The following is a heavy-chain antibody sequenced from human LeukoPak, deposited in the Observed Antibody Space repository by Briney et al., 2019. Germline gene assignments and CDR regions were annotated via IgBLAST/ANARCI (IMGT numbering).Heavy chain of an antibody. CDR1: GFTFSGYI. V-gene: IGHV3-23*01. J-gene: IGHJ4*02. CDR3: AKGGVYFSSSLTD. CDR2: ISESGGST. Sequence: QSWGSLRLSCAASGFTFSGYIMTWVRQAPGKGLEWVSGISESGGSTYYADSVKGRFTISRDNSKNTLYMQMNSLRAEDTAVYYCAKGGVYFSSSLTDWGQGTLVTVSS. D-gene: IGHD6-6*01.